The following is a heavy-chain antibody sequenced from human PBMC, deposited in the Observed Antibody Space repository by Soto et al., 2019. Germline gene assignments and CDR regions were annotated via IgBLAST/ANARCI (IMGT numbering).Heavy chain of an antibody. D-gene: IGHD3-22*01. CDR2: IYYSGST. V-gene: IGHV4-59*08. J-gene: IGHJ4*02. Sequence: SETLSLTCTVSGGSISSYYWSWIRQPPGKGLEWIGYIYYSGSTNYNPSLKSRVTISVDTSKNQFSLKLSSVTAADTAVYYCARRDSSGYYSYWGQGTPVTVSS. CDR3: ARRDSSGYYSY. CDR1: GGSISSYY.